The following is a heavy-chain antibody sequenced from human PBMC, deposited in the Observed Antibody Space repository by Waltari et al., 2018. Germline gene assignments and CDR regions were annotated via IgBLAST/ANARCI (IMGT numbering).Heavy chain of an antibody. CDR3: VKDLTPGGADV. Sequence: EVQLVESGGGLVQPGWSLRLSCAVSEFTGHYFGMHWVRQAPGKGLEWVSGIILGSGWTGYADSVKGRFTISRDNAKNSLFLQMNSLRPEDTALYYCVKDLTPGGADVWGQGTTVTVSS. CDR1: EFTGHYFG. CDR2: IILGSGWT. V-gene: IGHV3-9*01. J-gene: IGHJ6*02. D-gene: IGHD2-21*01.